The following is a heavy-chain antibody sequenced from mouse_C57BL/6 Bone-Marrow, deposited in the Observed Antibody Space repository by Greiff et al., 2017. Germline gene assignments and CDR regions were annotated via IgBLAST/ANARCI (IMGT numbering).Heavy chain of an antibody. Sequence: VQLQQPGAELVKPGASVKLSCKASGYTFTNYWMHWVKQRPGQGLEWIGMMHPNGGSPDYNEKFKSEAQLSVDKSSRTAYMELSSLTSEDSAVYYCARSYDYDDYTMDYWGQGTSVTVSS. D-gene: IGHD2-4*01. CDR1: GYTFTNYW. CDR2: MHPNGGSP. CDR3: ARSYDYDDYTMDY. J-gene: IGHJ4*01. V-gene: IGHV1-64*01.